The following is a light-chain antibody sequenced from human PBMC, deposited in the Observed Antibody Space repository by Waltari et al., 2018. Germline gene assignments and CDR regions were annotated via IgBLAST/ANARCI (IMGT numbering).Light chain of an antibody. CDR3: QQYNNWQT. CDR2: GAS. J-gene: IGKJ1*01. V-gene: IGKV3-15*01. Sequence: IVMTQSPATLSVSPGERATLSCRASQSVSSKLAWYQQKPGQAPRLLIYGASTRATDIPARFSGSGSGTEFTLTISSLQSEDFAVYYCQQYNNWQTFGQGTKVEIK. CDR1: QSVSSK.